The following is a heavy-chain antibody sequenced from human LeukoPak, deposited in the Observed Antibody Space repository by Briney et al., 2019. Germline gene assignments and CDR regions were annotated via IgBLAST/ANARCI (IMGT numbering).Heavy chain of an antibody. CDR3: ARRLASGGAFDF. V-gene: IGHV5-51*01. CDR2: IYPGDADT. J-gene: IGHJ3*01. CDR1: GYSFSDYW. D-gene: IGHD2-8*02. Sequence: GESLKISCKGSGYSFSDYWIGWVRQMPGKDLEWMGIIYPGDADTRYRPSLQGQVTISADKSINTAYLQWSCLKASDTAMYFCARRLASGGAFDFWGQGTMVTVSS.